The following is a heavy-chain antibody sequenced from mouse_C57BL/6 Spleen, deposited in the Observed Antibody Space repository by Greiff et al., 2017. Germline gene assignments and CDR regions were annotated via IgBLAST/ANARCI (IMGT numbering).Heavy chain of an antibody. CDR2: IYPRDGST. J-gene: IGHJ1*03. Sequence: VKLQESDAELVKPGASVKISCKVSGYTFTDHTIHWMKQRPEQGLEWIGYIYPRDGSTKYNEKFKGKATLTADKSSSTAYMQLNSLTSEDSAVYFCARSGYDYDWYFDVWGTGTTVTVSS. D-gene: IGHD2-4*01. CDR1: GYTFTDHT. V-gene: IGHV1-78*01. CDR3: ARSGYDYDWYFDV.